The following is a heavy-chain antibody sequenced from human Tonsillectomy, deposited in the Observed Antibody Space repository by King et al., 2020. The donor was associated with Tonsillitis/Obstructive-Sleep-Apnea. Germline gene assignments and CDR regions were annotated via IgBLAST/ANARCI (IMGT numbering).Heavy chain of an antibody. CDR3: ARERAWGYCSSTSCYRGGFDY. V-gene: IGHV4-34*01. D-gene: IGHD2-2*02. Sequence: VQLQQWGAGLLKPSETLSLTCAVYGGSFSGYYWSWIRQPPGKGLEWIGEINHSGSTNYNPSLKSRVTISVDTSKNQLSLKLSSVTAADTAVYYCARERAWGYCSSTSCYRGGFDYWGQGTLVTVSS. J-gene: IGHJ4*02. CDR1: GGSFSGYY. CDR2: INHSGST.